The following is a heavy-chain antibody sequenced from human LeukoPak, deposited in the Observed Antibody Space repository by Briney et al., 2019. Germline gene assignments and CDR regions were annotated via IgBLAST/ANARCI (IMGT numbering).Heavy chain of an antibody. CDR1: GKNCTSNW. CDR2: IYPGDSHT. D-gene: IGHD6-13*01. Sequence: GESLRISCKGSGKNCTSNWISWVRQLPGKGLEWMGIIYPGDSHTRYSPSFQGQVTISADKSITTAYLQWSSLKASDTAMYYCARHGTPAAAGGAFDIWGHGTMVTVSS. J-gene: IGHJ3*02. CDR3: ARHGTPAAAGGAFDI. V-gene: IGHV5-51*01.